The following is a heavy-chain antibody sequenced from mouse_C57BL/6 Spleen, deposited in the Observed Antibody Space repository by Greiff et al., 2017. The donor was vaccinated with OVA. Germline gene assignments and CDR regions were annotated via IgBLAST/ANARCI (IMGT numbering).Heavy chain of an antibody. CDR2: IDPSDSCT. V-gene: IGHV1-50*01. CDR3: ARDPYYYGSSYAFAY. CDR1: GYTFTSYW. D-gene: IGHD1-1*01. J-gene: IGHJ3*01. Sequence: QVQLQQPGAELVKPGASVKLSCKASGYTFTSYWMQWVKQRPGQGLEWIGEIDPSDSCTNYNQKFKGKATLTVDTSSSTAYMQLSSLTSEDSAVYYCARDPYYYGSSYAFAYWGQGTLVTVSA.